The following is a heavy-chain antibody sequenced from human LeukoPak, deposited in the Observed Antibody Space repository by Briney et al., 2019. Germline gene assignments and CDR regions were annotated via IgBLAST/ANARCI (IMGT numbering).Heavy chain of an antibody. V-gene: IGHV4-59*01. J-gene: IGHJ4*02. Sequence: SETLSLTCTVSGGSISTYYWSWIRQPPGKGLEWIGYIYHSGSTKYNPSLKSRVTISVDTSKNQFSLKLSSVTAADTAVYYCARNGYSGNDGLWGQGTLVTVSS. CDR3: ARNGYSGNDGL. D-gene: IGHD5-12*01. CDR1: GGSISTYY. CDR2: IYHSGST.